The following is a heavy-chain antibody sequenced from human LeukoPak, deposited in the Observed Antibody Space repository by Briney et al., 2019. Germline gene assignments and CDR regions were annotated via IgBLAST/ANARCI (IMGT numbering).Heavy chain of an antibody. J-gene: IGHJ5*02. D-gene: IGHD3-16*02. Sequence: GGSLRLSCAASGFTFSTNAVTWVRQAPGKGLEWVSSISPSGGTTYHADSVKGRFTISRDNSKNTLYLQMNSLRAEDTAVYFCARGQYRIDPWGQGTLVTVSS. V-gene: IGHV3-23*01. CDR3: ARGQYRIDP. CDR2: ISPSGGTT. CDR1: GFTFSTNA.